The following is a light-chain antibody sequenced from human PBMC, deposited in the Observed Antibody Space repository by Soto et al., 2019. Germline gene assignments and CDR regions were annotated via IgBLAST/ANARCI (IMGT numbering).Light chain of an antibody. CDR3: SSNTCTSTLPS. Sequence: QSALTQPASVSGSPGQSITISCTGTSSDVGDYDFVSWYQHYPGKAPQLMIFEVSYRASGLSNRFSGSKSGNTASLTISGLHPDQEADDYCSSNTCTSTLPSFGTGTKVTLL. CDR2: EVS. CDR1: SSDVGDYDF. J-gene: IGLJ1*01. V-gene: IGLV2-14*01.